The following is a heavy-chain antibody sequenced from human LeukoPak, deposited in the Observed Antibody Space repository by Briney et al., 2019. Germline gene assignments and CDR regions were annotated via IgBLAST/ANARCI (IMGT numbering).Heavy chain of an antibody. J-gene: IGHJ4*02. CDR1: GFTFSSYA. CDR3: AKHRENCGDSCLGDY. Sequence: PGGSLRLSCAASGFTFSSYAMSWVRQAPGKGLEWVSGISGSGGSTYYVDSVKGRFTISRDNSKNTLYLRMNSLRAEDTAVYYCAKHRENCGDSCLGDYWGQGTLVTVSS. V-gene: IGHV3-23*01. CDR2: ISGSGGST. D-gene: IGHD4-17*01.